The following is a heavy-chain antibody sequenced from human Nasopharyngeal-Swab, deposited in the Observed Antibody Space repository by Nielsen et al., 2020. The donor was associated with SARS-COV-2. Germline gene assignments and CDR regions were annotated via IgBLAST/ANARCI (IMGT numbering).Heavy chain of an antibody. V-gene: IGHV3-30*02. CDR3: ARDAIVVVPAAIQY. D-gene: IGHD2-2*02. J-gene: IGHJ4*02. Sequence: WIRQPPGKGLEWVAFIRYNGGNKYYVESVKGRFTISRDNAKNSLYLQMNSLRDEDTAVYYCARDAIVVVPAAIQYWGQGTLVTVSS. CDR2: IRYNGGNK.